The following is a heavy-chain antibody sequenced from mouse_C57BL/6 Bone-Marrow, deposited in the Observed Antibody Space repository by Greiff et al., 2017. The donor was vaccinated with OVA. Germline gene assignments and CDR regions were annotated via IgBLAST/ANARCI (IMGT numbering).Heavy chain of an antibody. D-gene: IGHD2-3*01. CDR1: GYTFTSYW. J-gene: IGHJ1*03. CDR3: AIRGLLRGDWYFDG. Sequence: QVQLQQPGAELVRPGSSVKLSCKASGYTFTSYWMQWVKQRPIQGLEWIGNIDPSDSETHYNQKFKDKATMTVDKSSSTAYMQLSSLTSEDSAVYYWAIRGLLRGDWYFDGWSTETTVTVSS. V-gene: IGHV1-52*01. CDR2: IDPSDSET.